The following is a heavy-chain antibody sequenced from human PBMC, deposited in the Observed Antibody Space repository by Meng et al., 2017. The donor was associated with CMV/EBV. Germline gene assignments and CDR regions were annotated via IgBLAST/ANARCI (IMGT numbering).Heavy chain of an antibody. V-gene: IGHV3-21*01. CDR3: ARDVYYYDSSGYYIDY. Sequence: GESLKISCAASGFTFSSYSMNWVRQAPGKGLEWVPSISSSSSYIYYADSVKGRFTISRDNAKNSLYLQMNSLRAEDTAVYYCARDVYYYDSSGYYIDYWGQGTLVTVSS. D-gene: IGHD3-22*01. CDR1: GFTFSSYS. J-gene: IGHJ4*02. CDR2: ISSSSSYI.